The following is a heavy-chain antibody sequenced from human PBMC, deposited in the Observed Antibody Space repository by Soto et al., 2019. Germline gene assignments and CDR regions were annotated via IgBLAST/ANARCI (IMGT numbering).Heavy chain of an antibody. D-gene: IGHD3-10*01. V-gene: IGHV4-59*08. Sequence: SETLSLTCTVSGGSISSYYWSWIRQPPGKGLEWIGYIYYSGSTNYNPSLKSRVTISVDTSKNQFSLKPSSVTAADTAVYYCARLWFGEPVDYWGQGTLVTVSS. CDR3: ARLWFGEPVDY. CDR2: IYYSGST. CDR1: GGSISSYY. J-gene: IGHJ4*02.